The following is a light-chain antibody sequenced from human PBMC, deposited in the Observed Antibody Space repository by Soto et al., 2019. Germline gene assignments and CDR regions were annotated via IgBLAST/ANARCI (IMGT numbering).Light chain of an antibody. CDR2: AAS. V-gene: IGKV1-27*01. J-gene: IGKJ1*01. Sequence: DIPMTQSPSSLSASVGARVTITCRASQGIGNYLAWYQQKPREVPKFLIYAASTLQSGVPSRFSGSGSGTDCTLTISSLQPEDVATYYCQKYKSAAWTFGQGTKGEIK. CDR1: QGIGNY. CDR3: QKYKSAAWT.